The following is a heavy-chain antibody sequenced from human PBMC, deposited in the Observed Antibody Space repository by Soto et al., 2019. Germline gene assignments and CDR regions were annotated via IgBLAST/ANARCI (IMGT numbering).Heavy chain of an antibody. J-gene: IGHJ4*02. V-gene: IGHV1-2*02. Sequence: DSLKVSCKASGYTFTDYYFHWVRQAPGQGLEWMGWINPNSGGTNYAQKFQGRVTMTRDTSINTAYMELSRLRSDDTAVYYCARPNKYDTNGYKYDYWGQGPLITVS. D-gene: IGHD3-22*01. CDR3: ARPNKYDTNGYKYDY. CDR2: INPNSGGT. CDR1: GYTFTDYY.